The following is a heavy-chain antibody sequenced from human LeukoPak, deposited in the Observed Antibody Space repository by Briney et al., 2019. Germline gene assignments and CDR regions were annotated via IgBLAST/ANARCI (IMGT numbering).Heavy chain of an antibody. D-gene: IGHD5-12*01. CDR2: IYYSGST. CDR1: GGSISSYY. Sequence: PSETLSLTCTVSGGSISSYYWSWIRQPPGKGLEWIGYIYYSGSTNYNPSLKSRVTISVDTSKNQFSLKLSSVTAADTAVYYCARYRAVATIFDYYYYMDVWGKGTTVTVSS. CDR3: ARYRAVATIFDYYYYMDV. J-gene: IGHJ6*03. V-gene: IGHV4-59*01.